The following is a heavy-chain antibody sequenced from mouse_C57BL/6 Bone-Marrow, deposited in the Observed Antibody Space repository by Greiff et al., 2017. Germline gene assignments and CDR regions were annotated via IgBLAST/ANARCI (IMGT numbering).Heavy chain of an antibody. CDR3: ARANSGSFDY. CDR2: IWSGGST. J-gene: IGHJ2*01. Sequence: VKLMVSVPRLVQPSQSLSITCSVSGFSLTSYGVHLVRQSPGKGLEWLGVIWSGGSTDYNAAFISRLSISKDKSKSQVFFKMNSLKADDTAIYYGARANSGSFDYWGQSTTLTVSS. V-gene: IGHV2-4-1*01. D-gene: IGHD3-1*01. CDR1: GFSLTSYG.